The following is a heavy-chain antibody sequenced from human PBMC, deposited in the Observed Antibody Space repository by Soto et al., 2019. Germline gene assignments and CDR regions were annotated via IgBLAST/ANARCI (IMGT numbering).Heavy chain of an antibody. J-gene: IGHJ4*02. V-gene: IGHV4-59*01. CDR1: GGSISSYY. D-gene: IGHD4-17*01. Sequence: SETLSLTCTVSGGSISSYYWSWIRQPPGKGLEWIGYIYYSGSTNYNPSLKSRVTISVDTSKSQFSLKLSSVTAADTAVYYCASHDYVKGDCFYFWGPGTLVTVSS. CDR3: ASHDYVKGDCFYF. CDR2: IYYSGST.